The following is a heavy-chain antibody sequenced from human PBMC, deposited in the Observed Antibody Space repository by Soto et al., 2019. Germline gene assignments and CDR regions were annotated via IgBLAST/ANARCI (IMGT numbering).Heavy chain of an antibody. D-gene: IGHD6-19*01. CDR2: IVVGSGNT. Sequence: GASVKVSCKASGFTFTSSAVQWVRQARGQRLEWIGWIVVGSGNTNYAQKFQERVTITRDMSTSTAYMELSSLRSEDTAVYYCAADSSTGFSGWYPYDGFDIWGQGTMVTVSS. CDR3: AADSSTGFSGWYPYDGFDI. CDR1: GFTFTSSA. V-gene: IGHV1-58*01. J-gene: IGHJ3*02.